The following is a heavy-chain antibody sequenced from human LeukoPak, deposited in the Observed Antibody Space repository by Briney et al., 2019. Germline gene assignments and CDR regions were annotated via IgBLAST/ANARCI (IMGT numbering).Heavy chain of an antibody. Sequence: GGSLRLSCAASGFTFSSYAMHWVRQAPGKGLEWVAVISYDGSNKKYADSVKGRFTISRDNSKNTLYLQMNSLRADDTAVYYCAKVLDYGDYGGFDFWGQGTLVTVSS. V-gene: IGHV3-30*04. CDR2: ISYDGSNK. CDR1: GFTFSSYA. D-gene: IGHD4-17*01. CDR3: AKVLDYGDYGGFDF. J-gene: IGHJ4*02.